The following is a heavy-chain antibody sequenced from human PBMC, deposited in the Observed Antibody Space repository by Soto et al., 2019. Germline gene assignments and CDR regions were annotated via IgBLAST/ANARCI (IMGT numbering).Heavy chain of an antibody. CDR2: IYYSGST. CDR1: GGSVSSGSYY. D-gene: IGHD3-22*01. Sequence: SETLSLTCTVSGGSVSSGSYYWSWIRQPPGKGLEWIGYIYYSGSTNYNPSLKSRVTISVGTSKNQFSLKLSSVTAADTAVYYCARDVRDYYDSSGNLDYWGQGTLVTVPQ. V-gene: IGHV4-61*01. J-gene: IGHJ4*02. CDR3: ARDVRDYYDSSGNLDY.